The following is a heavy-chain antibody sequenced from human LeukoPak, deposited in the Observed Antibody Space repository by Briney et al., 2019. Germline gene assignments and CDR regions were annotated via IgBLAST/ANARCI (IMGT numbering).Heavy chain of an antibody. V-gene: IGHV1-8*01. Sequence: GASVKVSCKASGYTFTSYDINWVRQATGQGLEWMGWMNPNSGNTGYAQKFQGRVTMTRNTSISTAYMELSSLRSEDTAVNYCARGLNYDILTGFGRNWFDPWGQGTLVTVSS. CDR3: ARGLNYDILTGFGRNWFDP. J-gene: IGHJ5*02. CDR1: GYTFTSYD. CDR2: MNPNSGNT. D-gene: IGHD3-9*01.